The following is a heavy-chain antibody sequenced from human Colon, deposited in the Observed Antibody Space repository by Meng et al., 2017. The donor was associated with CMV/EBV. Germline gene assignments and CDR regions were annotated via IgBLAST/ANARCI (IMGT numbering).Heavy chain of an antibody. J-gene: IGHJ4*02. D-gene: IGHD4-17*01. CDR1: GFTFRNYW. CDR2: INSDGSST. Sequence: SCAASGFTFRNYWMPWVRQVPGKGLVWVSRINSDGSSTNYADSVKGRFTLSRDNAKNTVSLQMNSLRAEDTAVYFCAREDTMTDFDYWGQGTLVTVSS. CDR3: AREDTMTDFDY. V-gene: IGHV3-74*01.